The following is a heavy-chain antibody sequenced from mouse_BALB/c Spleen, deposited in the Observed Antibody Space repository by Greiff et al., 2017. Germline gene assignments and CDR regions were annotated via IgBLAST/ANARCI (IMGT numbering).Heavy chain of an antibody. CDR1: GFTFSSYT. Sequence: EVMLVESGGGLVKPGGSLKLSCAASGFTFSSYTMSWVRQTPEKRLEWVATISSGGGNTYYPDSVKGRFTISRDNAKNNLYLQMSSLKSEDTAMYYCARDLCMDYWGQGTSVTVSS. J-gene: IGHJ4*01. V-gene: IGHV5-9*03. CDR3: ARDLCMDY. D-gene: IGHD2-3*01. CDR2: ISSGGGNT.